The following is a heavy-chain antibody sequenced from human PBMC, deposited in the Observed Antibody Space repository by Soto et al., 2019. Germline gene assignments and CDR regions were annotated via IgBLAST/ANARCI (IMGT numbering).Heavy chain of an antibody. CDR1: GFTFSSYS. V-gene: IGHV3-21*01. Sequence: PGGSLRLSCAASGFTFSSYSMNWVRQAPGKGLEWVSSISSSSSYIYYADSVKGRFTISRDNAKNSLYLQMNSLRAEDTAVYYCARDPRSGSYSYYYYGMDVWGQGTTVTVSS. CDR2: ISSSSSYI. J-gene: IGHJ6*02. D-gene: IGHD3-10*01. CDR3: ARDPRSGSYSYYYYGMDV.